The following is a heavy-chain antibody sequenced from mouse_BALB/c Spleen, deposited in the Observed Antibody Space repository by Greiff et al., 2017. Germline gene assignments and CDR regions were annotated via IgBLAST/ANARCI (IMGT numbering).Heavy chain of an antibody. D-gene: IGHD2-3*01. CDR1: GFTFTSYW. Sequence: VQLQQSGADLVKPGASVKMSCTASGFTFTSYWMDWVKQRPGKGLEWIGYINPSAGYTEYNQKFKDKATLTADKSSSTAYMQLSSLTSEDSAVYYCASLSYFDYWGQGTTVTVSS. J-gene: IGHJ2*01. CDR2: INPSAGYT. CDR3: ASLSYFDY. V-gene: IGHV1-7*01.